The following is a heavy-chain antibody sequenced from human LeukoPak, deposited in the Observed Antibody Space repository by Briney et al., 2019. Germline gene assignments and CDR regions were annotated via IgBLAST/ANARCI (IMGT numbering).Heavy chain of an antibody. Sequence: GGSLRLSCAASGFTFSSYEMNWVRQAPGKGLEWVSYISSSGGTIYYADSVKGRFTISRDNAKNSLYLQMNSLRAEDTAVYFCTREAAAGIDYWGQEPLVTVSS. CDR1: GFTFSSYE. V-gene: IGHV3-48*03. J-gene: IGHJ4*02. D-gene: IGHD6-13*01. CDR3: TREAAAGIDY. CDR2: ISSSGGTI.